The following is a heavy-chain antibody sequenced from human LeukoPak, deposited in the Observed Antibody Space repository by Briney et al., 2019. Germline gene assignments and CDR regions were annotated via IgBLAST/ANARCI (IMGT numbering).Heavy chain of an antibody. CDR1: GYSFTSYW. D-gene: IGHD2-2*01. V-gene: IGHV5-51*01. J-gene: IGHJ3*02. CDR2: IYPGDSDT. Sequence: GESLKISCKGSGYSFTSYWIGWVRQMPGKGLEWMGIIYPGDSDTRYSPSFQGQVTFSADKSIGTAYLQWSSLKASDTAMYYCARRRFCSSTSCYAGAFDIWGQGTMVTVSS. CDR3: ARRRFCSSTSCYAGAFDI.